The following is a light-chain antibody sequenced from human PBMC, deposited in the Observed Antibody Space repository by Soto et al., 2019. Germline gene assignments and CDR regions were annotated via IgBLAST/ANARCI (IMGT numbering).Light chain of an antibody. CDR1: QSVSSN. CDR3: QQYNIWPPWT. V-gene: IGKV3-15*01. Sequence: EIVLTQAPATLSLSPGERATLSCRASQSVSSNLAWYQQKPGQAPRLLIYDASTRAAGIPARFSGSGSGADFTLTISSLQSEDFAVYYCQQYNIWPPWTFGQGTKVEIK. J-gene: IGKJ1*01. CDR2: DAS.